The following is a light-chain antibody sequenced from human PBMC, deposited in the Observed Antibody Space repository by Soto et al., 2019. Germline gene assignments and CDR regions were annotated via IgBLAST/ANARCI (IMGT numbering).Light chain of an antibody. CDR2: DAS. CDR3: QYRHT. CDR1: QSVSRD. Sequence: DIVLTQSPATLSLSPGERATLSCRASQSVSRDFAWYQQKPGQAPSLLIYDASNSATGFPARFSGSGSGTAFTLTINGLLPAYFALHYCQYRHTFGPGTKVDFK. J-gene: IGKJ3*01. V-gene: IGKV3-11*01.